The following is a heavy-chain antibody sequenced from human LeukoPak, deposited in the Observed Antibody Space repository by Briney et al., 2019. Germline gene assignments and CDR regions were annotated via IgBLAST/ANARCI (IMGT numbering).Heavy chain of an antibody. J-gene: IGHJ4*02. CDR1: GGSFSGYN. D-gene: IGHD3-22*01. V-gene: IGHV4-34*12. CDR3: ARVGDYYDSSGYY. Sequence: SSETLSLTCAVYGGSFSGYNWSWIRQPPGKGLEWIGEIINSGSTNYNPSLKSRVTISVDTSKNQFALKLSSETAADTAVYYCARVGDYYDSSGYYGGQGTLVTVSS. CDR2: IINSGST.